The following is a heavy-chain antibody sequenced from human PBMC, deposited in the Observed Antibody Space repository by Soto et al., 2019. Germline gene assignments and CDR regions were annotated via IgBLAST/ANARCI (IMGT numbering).Heavy chain of an antibody. J-gene: IGHJ6*02. CDR3: AREFGVVIPFGMDV. D-gene: IGHD3-3*01. CDR1: GFTFSSYG. CDR2: ISYDGTNK. Sequence: GGSLRLSCEASGFTFSSYGMNWVRQAPGTGLEWVAVISYDGTNKYYADSVKGRFTISRDNSKNTLYLQMNSLRAEDTAVYYCAREFGVVIPFGMDVWGQGTTVTVSS. V-gene: IGHV3-30*03.